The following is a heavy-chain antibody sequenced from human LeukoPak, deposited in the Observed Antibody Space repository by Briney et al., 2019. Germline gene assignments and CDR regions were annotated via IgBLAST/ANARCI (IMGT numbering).Heavy chain of an antibody. CDR3: AKDVRISLGSGWYPQTFDY. D-gene: IGHD6-19*01. Sequence: GGSLRLSCAASGFTFSSYGMHWVRQAPGKGLEWVAFIRYDGSNKYYADSVKGRFTISRDNSKNTLYLQMNSLRAEDTAVYYCAKDVRISLGSGWYPQTFDYWGQGTLVTVSS. J-gene: IGHJ4*02. CDR1: GFTFSSYG. CDR2: IRYDGSNK. V-gene: IGHV3-30*02.